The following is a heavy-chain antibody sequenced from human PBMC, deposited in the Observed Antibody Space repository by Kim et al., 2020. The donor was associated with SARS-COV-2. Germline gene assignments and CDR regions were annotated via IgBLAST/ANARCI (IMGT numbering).Heavy chain of an antibody. V-gene: IGHV4-39*01. CDR2: IYYSGST. CDR1: GGSISSSSYY. CDR3: ARQMVRYGDYVLDY. Sequence: SETLSLTCTVSGGSISSSSYYWGWIRQPPGKGLEWIGSIYYSGSTYYNPSLKSRVTISVDTSKNQFSLKLSSVTAADTAVYYCARQMVRYGDYVLDYWGQGTLVTVSS. J-gene: IGHJ4*02. D-gene: IGHD4-17*01.